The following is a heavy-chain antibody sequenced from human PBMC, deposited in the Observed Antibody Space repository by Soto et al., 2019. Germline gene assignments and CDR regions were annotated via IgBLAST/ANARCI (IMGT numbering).Heavy chain of an antibody. J-gene: IGHJ5*02. Sequence: GGSLRLSGAASGFTFTSYSINWVRQAPGQGLEWVSYITSKSTTIKYADSVKGRFTVSRDNAKNSLYLQLNSLRDEDTAVYYCARDMGACSDSSCYHGPYDSLGQGTLLTVSS. CDR1: GFTFTSYS. CDR2: ITSKSTTI. V-gene: IGHV3-48*02. CDR3: ARDMGACSDSSCYHGPYDS. D-gene: IGHD3-16*01.